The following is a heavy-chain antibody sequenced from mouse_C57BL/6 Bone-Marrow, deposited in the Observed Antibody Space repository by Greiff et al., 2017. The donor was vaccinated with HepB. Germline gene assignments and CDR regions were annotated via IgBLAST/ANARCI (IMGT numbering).Heavy chain of an antibody. J-gene: IGHJ2*01. CDR2: IDPETGGT. Sequence: QVQLQQSGAELVRPGASVTLSCKASGYTFTDYEMHWVKQTPVHGLEWIGAIDPETGGTAYNQKFKGKAILTADKSSSTAYMELRSLTSEDSAVYYCTRETTVVAGDYWGQGTTLTVSS. D-gene: IGHD1-1*01. CDR3: TRETTVVAGDY. CDR1: GYTFTDYE. V-gene: IGHV1-15*01.